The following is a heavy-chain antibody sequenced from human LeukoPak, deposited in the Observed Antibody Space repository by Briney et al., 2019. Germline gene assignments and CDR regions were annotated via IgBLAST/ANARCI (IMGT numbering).Heavy chain of an antibody. CDR2: ISGSGDST. CDR3: AKVRAPSGWFNSDY. J-gene: IGHJ4*02. Sequence: PGGSLRLSCAASGFTFKTHAMSWVRQAPGKGLEWVSGISGSGDSTYYADSVKGRFTISRDNSKNTLYLQMNSLRVEDTAAYYCAKVRAPSGWFNSDYWGQGTLVTVSS. D-gene: IGHD6-19*01. V-gene: IGHV3-23*01. CDR1: GFTFKTHA.